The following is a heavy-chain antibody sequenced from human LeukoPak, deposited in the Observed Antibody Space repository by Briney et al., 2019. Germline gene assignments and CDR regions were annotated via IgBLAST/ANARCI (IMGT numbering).Heavy chain of an antibody. D-gene: IGHD6-6*01. V-gene: IGHV3-23*01. Sequence: GGSLRLSCADSGFTFSSNAMSWVRQAPGKGLKWVSSISGITGSTYYADSVKGRFTISRDNSKNTLSLQMNSLRAEDTAVYYCARVVVSSSSDYFDYWGQGTLVTVSS. CDR2: ISGITGST. CDR3: ARVVVSSSSDYFDY. CDR1: GFTFSSNA. J-gene: IGHJ4*02.